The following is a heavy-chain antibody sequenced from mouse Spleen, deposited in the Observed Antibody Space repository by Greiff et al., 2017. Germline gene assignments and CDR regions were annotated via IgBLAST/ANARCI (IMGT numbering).Heavy chain of an antibody. CDR3: AKGQLGLQGFAY. CDR2: ISCYNGAT. D-gene: IGHD3-2*01. Sequence: LVKTGASVKISCKASGYSFTGYYMHWVKQSNGKSLEWIGYISCYNGATSYNQKFKGKATFTVDTSSSTAYMQFNSLTSEDSAVYYCAKGQLGLQGFAYWGQGTLVTVSA. V-gene: IGHV1S34*01. J-gene: IGHJ3*01. CDR1: GYSFTGYY.